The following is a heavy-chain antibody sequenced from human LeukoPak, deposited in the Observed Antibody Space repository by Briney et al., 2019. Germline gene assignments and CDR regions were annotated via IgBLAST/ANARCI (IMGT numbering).Heavy chain of an antibody. Sequence: GGSLRLSCAASGFTFSSYEMNWVRQAPGKGLEWVSYISSSGSTIYYADSVKGRFTISRDNAKNSLYLQMNSLRAEDTAVYYCAELGITMIGGVWGKGTTVTIPP. V-gene: IGHV3-48*03. CDR3: AELGITMIGGV. CDR1: GFTFSSYE. J-gene: IGHJ6*04. D-gene: IGHD3-10*02. CDR2: ISSSGSTI.